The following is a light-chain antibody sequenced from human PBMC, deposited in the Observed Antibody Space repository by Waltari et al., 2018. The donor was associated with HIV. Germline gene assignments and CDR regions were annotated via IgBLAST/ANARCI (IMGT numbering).Light chain of an antibody. J-gene: IGLJ2*01. CDR3: QSDYLNFVV. V-gene: IGLV6-57*04. CDR1: GGSISIYE. CDR2: EHT. Sequence: NFLLTQPHSVSESPGQTLTISRTHSGGSISIYEEKWYQQRPDSAPATVIYEHTKRHSGVPDRFSGSIDSSSNSTPITSSGLHTDDEDYYYCQSDYLNFVVFGGGTKLTVL.